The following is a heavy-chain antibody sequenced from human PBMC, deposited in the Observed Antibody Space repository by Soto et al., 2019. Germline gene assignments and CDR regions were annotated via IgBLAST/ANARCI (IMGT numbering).Heavy chain of an antibody. CDR1: GFTFSSYA. Sequence: GGSLRLSCAASGFTFSSYAMSWVRQAPGKGLEWVSAISGSGGSTFFADSVKGRFTISRDNSKNTLFLQMNSLRAEDTAVYYCASGKELWTPFDYWGQGTLVTVSS. J-gene: IGHJ4*01. D-gene: IGHD5-18*01. CDR3: ASGKELWTPFDY. CDR2: ISGSGGST. V-gene: IGHV3-23*01.